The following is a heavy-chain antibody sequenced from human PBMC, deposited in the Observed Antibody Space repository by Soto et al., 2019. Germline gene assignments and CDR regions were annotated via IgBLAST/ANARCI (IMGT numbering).Heavy chain of an antibody. Sequence: ASVKVSCKASGGTFSSYAISWVRQAPGQGLEWMGGIIPIFGTANYAQKFQGRVTITADESTSTAYMELSSLRSEDTAVYYCARGKVGANPYFDYWGQGTLVTVYS. J-gene: IGHJ4*02. CDR3: ARGKVGANPYFDY. CDR1: GGTFSSYA. D-gene: IGHD1-26*01. CDR2: IIPIFGTA. V-gene: IGHV1-69*13.